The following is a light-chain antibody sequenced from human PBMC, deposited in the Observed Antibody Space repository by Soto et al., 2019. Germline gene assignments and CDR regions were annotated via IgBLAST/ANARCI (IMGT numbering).Light chain of an antibody. CDR3: CSHGGRHSYV. Sequence: QSVLTQPRSVSGSPGQSVTISCTGTSSDFGGYDYVSWYQQHPGKAPKLMIYGVTKRSSGVPDRFSGSKSGNTASLTISGLQAEDESDYCCCSHGGRHSYVFGTGTKLTVL. V-gene: IGLV2-11*01. J-gene: IGLJ1*01. CDR2: GVT. CDR1: SSDFGGYDY.